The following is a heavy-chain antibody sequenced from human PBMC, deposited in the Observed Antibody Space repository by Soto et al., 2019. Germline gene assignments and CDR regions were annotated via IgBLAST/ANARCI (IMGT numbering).Heavy chain of an antibody. CDR1: GYTFTSYG. CDR3: ALTYYDFWSGYG. D-gene: IGHD3-3*01. Sequence: ASVKVSCKASGYTFTSYGISWVRQAPGQGLEWMGWISAYNGNTSYAQKLQGRVTMTTDTSTSTAYMELRGLRSDDTAVYYCALTYYDFWSGYGWGQGTLVTVSS. CDR2: ISAYNGNT. J-gene: IGHJ4*02. V-gene: IGHV1-18*04.